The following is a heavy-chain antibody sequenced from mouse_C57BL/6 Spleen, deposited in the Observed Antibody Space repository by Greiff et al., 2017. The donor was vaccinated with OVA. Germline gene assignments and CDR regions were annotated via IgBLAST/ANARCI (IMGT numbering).Heavy chain of an antibody. CDR2: IDPNSGGT. Sequence: QVQLKQPGAELVKPGASVKLSCKASGYTFTSYWMHWVKQRPGRGLEWIGRIDPNSGGTKYNEKFKSKATLTVDKPSSTAYMQLSSLTSEDSAVYYCASSAGLTYGNYGFDYWGQGTTLTVSS. V-gene: IGHV1-72*01. D-gene: IGHD2-1*01. J-gene: IGHJ2*01. CDR1: GYTFTSYW. CDR3: ASSAGLTYGNYGFDY.